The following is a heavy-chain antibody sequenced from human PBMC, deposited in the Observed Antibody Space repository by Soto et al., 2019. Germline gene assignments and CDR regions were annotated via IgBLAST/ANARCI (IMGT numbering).Heavy chain of an antibody. Sequence: SETLSLTCTVSGGSISSYYWGWIRQPPGKGLEWIGSIHYSGSTYYNPSLKSRVTISVDTSKNQFSLTLSSVTAADTVVYYCARHSSTGWYHSHYWGQGTRVTVSS. D-gene: IGHD6-19*01. V-gene: IGHV4-39*01. J-gene: IGHJ4*02. CDR2: IHYSGST. CDR1: GGSISSYY. CDR3: ARHSSTGWYHSHY.